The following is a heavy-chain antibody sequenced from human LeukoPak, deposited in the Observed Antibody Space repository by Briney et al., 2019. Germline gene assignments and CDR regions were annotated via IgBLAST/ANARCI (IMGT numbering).Heavy chain of an antibody. CDR1: GFTFSSYW. V-gene: IGHV3-21*01. D-gene: IGHD3-22*01. Sequence: GGSLRLSCAASGFTFSSYWMSWVRQAPGKGLEWVSSISSSSSYIYYADSVKGRFTISRDNAKNSLYLQMNSLRAEDTAVYYCARLDDSSGYWRYYFDYWGQGTLVTVSS. J-gene: IGHJ4*02. CDR2: ISSSSSYI. CDR3: ARLDDSSGYWRYYFDY.